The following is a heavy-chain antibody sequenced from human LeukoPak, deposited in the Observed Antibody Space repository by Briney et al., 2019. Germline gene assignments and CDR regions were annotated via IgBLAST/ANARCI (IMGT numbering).Heavy chain of an antibody. D-gene: IGHD1-20*01. Sequence: PGGSLRLSCAASGFTFSNAWMSWVRQAPGKGLEWVGRIKSETDGGTTDYAAPVKGRFTISRDDSKNTLYLQMNSLKTEDTAVYYCTTDVTGTTGFDYWGQGTLVTVSS. V-gene: IGHV3-15*01. CDR1: GFTFSNAW. J-gene: IGHJ4*02. CDR3: TTDVTGTTGFDY. CDR2: IKSETDGGTT.